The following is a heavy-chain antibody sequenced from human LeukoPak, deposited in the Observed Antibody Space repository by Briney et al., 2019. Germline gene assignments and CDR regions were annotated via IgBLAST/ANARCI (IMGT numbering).Heavy chain of an antibody. CDR3: AREDNGWYLYYYYGMDV. J-gene: IGHJ6*02. V-gene: IGHV3-7*03. CDR1: GFTFSSYW. CDR2: IKQDGSEK. Sequence: GGSLRLSCAASGFTFSSYWMSWVRQAPGKGLEWVANIKQDGSEKYYVDSVKGRSTISRDNAKNSLYLQMNSLRAEDTAVYYCAREDNGWYLYYYYGMDVWGQGTTVTVSS. D-gene: IGHD6-19*01.